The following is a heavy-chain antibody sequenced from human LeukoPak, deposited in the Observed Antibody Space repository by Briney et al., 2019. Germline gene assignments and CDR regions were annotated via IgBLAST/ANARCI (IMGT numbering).Heavy chain of an antibody. Sequence: PSETLSLTCTVSGGSFSNHYWSWTRQPPGKGLEWIGYIYHTGSTNYNPSLKSRVTISVDTSKNQFSLKLSSVTAADTAVYYCARGNYVDWFDPWGQGTQVTVSS. J-gene: IGHJ5*02. CDR3: ARGNYVDWFDP. V-gene: IGHV4-59*11. CDR1: GGSFSNHY. CDR2: IYHTGST. D-gene: IGHD1-7*01.